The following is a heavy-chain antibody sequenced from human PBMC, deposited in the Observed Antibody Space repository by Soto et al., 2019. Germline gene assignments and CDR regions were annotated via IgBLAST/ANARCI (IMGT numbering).Heavy chain of an antibody. D-gene: IGHD4-17*01. V-gene: IGHV3-30-3*01. CDR2: ISYDGSNE. CDR1: GFPFSSYA. J-gene: IGHJ4*02. Sequence: GDLRLSCAASGFPFSSYAMHWVRQAPGNGLEWVAVISYDGSNEYYADSVKGQVTISADKAISTAYLQWSSLKASDTAMYYCARPYDYGDYPNYFDYWGQGTLVTVSS. CDR3: ARPYDYGDYPNYFDY.